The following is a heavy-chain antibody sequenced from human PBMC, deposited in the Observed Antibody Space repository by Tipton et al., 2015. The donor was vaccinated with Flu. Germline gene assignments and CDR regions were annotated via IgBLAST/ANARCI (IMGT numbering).Heavy chain of an antibody. CDR3: ARGLIAVAATGNRFDP. CDR1: GDSISSDYY. J-gene: IGHJ5*02. CDR2: IFHTGST. D-gene: IGHD6-19*01. V-gene: IGHV4-38-2*02. Sequence: TLSLTCTISGDSISSDYYWGWIRQPPGKGLEWIGNIFHTGSTYHNPSLKSRVTISINTSKNQFSLRLSSVTAADTAVYYCARGLIAVAATGNRFDPWGQGALVSVSS.